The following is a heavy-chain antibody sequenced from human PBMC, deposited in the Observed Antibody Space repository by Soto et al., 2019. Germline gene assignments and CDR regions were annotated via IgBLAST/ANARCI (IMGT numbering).Heavy chain of an antibody. CDR1: GYSISSSYY. Sequence: SETLSLTCAVSGYSISSSYYWGWIRQPPGKGLEWIGSIYYSGSTYYNPSLKSRVTISVDTSKNQFSLKLSSVTAADTAVYYCARHFYALGSSDYYYYGMDVWGQGTTVTVSS. V-gene: IGHV4-38-2*01. D-gene: IGHD3-3*02. CDR2: IYYSGST. CDR3: ARHFYALGSSDYYYYGMDV. J-gene: IGHJ6*02.